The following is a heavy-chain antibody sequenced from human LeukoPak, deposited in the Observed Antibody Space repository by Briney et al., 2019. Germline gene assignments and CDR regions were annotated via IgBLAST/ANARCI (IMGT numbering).Heavy chain of an antibody. Sequence: GGSLRLSCAASGFTFTNAWINWVRQAPGKGLEWIGRIKSKITGGTTDYAAVVKGRFTISRDDSKNTLYLQMNSLKAEDTAVYYCSTQSYSGQVPPSYFQHWGQGTLVTVSS. V-gene: IGHV3-15*01. J-gene: IGHJ1*01. CDR1: GFTFTNAW. CDR2: IKSKITGGTT. D-gene: IGHD6-25*01. CDR3: STQSYSGQVPPSYFQH.